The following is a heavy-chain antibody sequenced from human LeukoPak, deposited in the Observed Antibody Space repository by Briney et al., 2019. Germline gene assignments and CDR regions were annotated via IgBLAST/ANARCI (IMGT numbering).Heavy chain of an antibody. Sequence: SETLSLTCTVSGGSISSGDYYWSWIRQPAGKGLEWIGRIYSSGSTHYNPSLKSRVTISVDTSKNQFSLKLRSVTAADTAVYYCARERGLYYYGSGEPGYFDYWGQGTLVTVSS. CDR2: IYSSGST. CDR1: GGSISSGDYY. J-gene: IGHJ4*02. CDR3: ARERGLYYYGSGEPGYFDY. V-gene: IGHV4-61*02. D-gene: IGHD3-10*01.